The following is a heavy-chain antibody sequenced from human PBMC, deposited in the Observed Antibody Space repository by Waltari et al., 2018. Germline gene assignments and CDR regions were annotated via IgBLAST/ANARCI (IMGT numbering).Heavy chain of an antibody. Sequence: QVQLQESGPGLVKPSQTLSLTCTVSGCSISSGSSYWSWIRQPAGKGLEWIGRIYTSGSTNYNPSLKSRVTISVDTSKNQFSLKLSSVTAADTAVYYCARERMTDAFDIWGQGTMVTVSS. D-gene: IGHD2-15*01. V-gene: IGHV4-61*02. CDR1: GCSISSGSSY. J-gene: IGHJ3*02. CDR3: ARERMTDAFDI. CDR2: IYTSGST.